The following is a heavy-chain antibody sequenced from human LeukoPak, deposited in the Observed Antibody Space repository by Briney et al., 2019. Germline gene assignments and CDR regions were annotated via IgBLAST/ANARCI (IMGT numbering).Heavy chain of an antibody. V-gene: IGHV4-59*08. Sequence: PSETLSPTCTVSGGSISSYYWSWIRQPPGKGLEWIGYIYYSGSTNYNPSLKSRVTISVDTSKNQFSLKLSSVTAADTAVYYCARRGEYSSSAVDYWGQGTLVTVSS. CDR3: ARRGEYSSSAVDY. J-gene: IGHJ4*02. D-gene: IGHD6-13*01. CDR1: GGSISSYY. CDR2: IYYSGST.